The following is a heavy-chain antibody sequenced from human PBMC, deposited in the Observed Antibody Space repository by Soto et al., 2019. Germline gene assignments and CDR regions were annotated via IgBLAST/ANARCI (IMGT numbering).Heavy chain of an antibody. V-gene: IGHV2-5*02. CDR3: AHIPNYYQYNWFDP. J-gene: IGHJ5*02. Sequence: QITLKESGPTLVKPTQTLTLTCTFSGFSLSTTGVGVCWIRQPPGKALECLALIYWDDDKRYSPSLKSRLTITRDTSKNPVVLTMTNMDPVDTATYYCAHIPNYYQYNWFDPWGQGTLVTVSS. CDR1: GFSLSTTGVG. D-gene: IGHD3-10*01. CDR2: IYWDDDK.